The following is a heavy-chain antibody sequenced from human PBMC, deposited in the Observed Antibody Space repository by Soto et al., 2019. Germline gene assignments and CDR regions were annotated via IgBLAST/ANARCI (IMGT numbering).Heavy chain of an antibody. J-gene: IGHJ4*02. V-gene: IGHV3-53*01. D-gene: IGHD3-16*01. Sequence: GGSLRLSCAASGSTVSSNYMSWVRQAPGKGLEWVSVLHSGGTAYYADSVKGRYTISRDKSKNTVYLEMNSLRVEDTAVYYCAREGLEYYFDYWGQGTLVTVSS. CDR3: AREGLEYYFDY. CDR2: LHSGGTA. CDR1: GSTVSSNY.